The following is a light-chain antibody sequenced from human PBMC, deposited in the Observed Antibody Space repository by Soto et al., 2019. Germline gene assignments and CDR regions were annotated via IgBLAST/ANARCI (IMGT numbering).Light chain of an antibody. V-gene: IGKV3D-7*01. J-gene: IGKJ4*01. CDR2: GAS. CDR3: QQDYNLPLT. CDR1: QSVGSSY. Sequence: PGERVTLSCRASQSVGSSYLTWYQQKPGQAPRLLIYGASTRATSIPARFSGSGSGTDFTLTISSLQPEDFAVYYCQQDYNLPLTFGGGTKVDIK.